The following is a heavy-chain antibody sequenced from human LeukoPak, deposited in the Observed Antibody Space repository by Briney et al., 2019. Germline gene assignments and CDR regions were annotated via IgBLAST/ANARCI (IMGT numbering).Heavy chain of an antibody. CDR1: GYTFTSYD. J-gene: IGHJ3*02. Sequence: ASVKVSCKASGYTFTSYDINWVRQATGQGLEWMGWMNPNSGNTGYAQKFQGRVTMTRNTSISTAYMELSSLRSEDTAVYYCARSYGDYEVDAFDIWGQGTMVTVSS. CDR3: ARSYGDYEVDAFDI. D-gene: IGHD4-17*01. CDR2: MNPNSGNT. V-gene: IGHV1-8*01.